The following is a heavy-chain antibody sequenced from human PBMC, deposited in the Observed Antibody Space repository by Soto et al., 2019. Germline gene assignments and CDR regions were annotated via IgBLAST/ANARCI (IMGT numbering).Heavy chain of an antibody. D-gene: IGHD3-22*01. V-gene: IGHV4-59*12. Sequence: PSQTLSLTCTVSDGSISSYYWSWLRQPPGKGLEWIGYIYYTGSTNYSPSLKSRVTISIDTSKNQFSLKLRSVTAADTAVYYCARDGDYYDSSGYYWRYFDYWGQGTLVTVSS. CDR1: DGSISSYY. J-gene: IGHJ4*02. CDR3: ARDGDYYDSSGYYWRYFDY. CDR2: IYYTGST.